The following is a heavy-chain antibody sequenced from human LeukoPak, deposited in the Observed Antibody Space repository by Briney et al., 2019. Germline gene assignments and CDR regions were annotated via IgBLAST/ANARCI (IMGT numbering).Heavy chain of an antibody. CDR3: ARASFP. CDR2: ILHTGTT. Sequence: PSETLSLTCTVSGYSISSGYYWGWIRQPPGQGLEWIGSILHTGTTYYNSSLKSRVTISVDTSRNQFFLKMNSVTAADTAVYYCARASFPWGQGTLVTVSS. D-gene: IGHD3-3*02. J-gene: IGHJ4*02. CDR1: GYSISSGYY. V-gene: IGHV4-38-2*02.